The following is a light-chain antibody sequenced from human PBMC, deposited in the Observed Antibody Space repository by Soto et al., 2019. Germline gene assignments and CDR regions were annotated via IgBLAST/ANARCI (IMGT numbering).Light chain of an antibody. Sequence: EIGMTQSPATLSVSPGERATLSCRASQSVSSNLAWYQQKPGQAPRLLIYDASTRATGIPARFSGSGSGTEFTLTISRLEPEDFAVYYCQQYGTFGQGTRLEIK. J-gene: IGKJ5*01. CDR1: QSVSSN. CDR3: QQYGT. V-gene: IGKV3-15*01. CDR2: DAS.